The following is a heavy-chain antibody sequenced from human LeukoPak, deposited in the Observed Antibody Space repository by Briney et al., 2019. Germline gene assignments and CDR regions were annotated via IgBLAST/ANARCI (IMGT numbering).Heavy chain of an antibody. CDR1: GFTFDDYA. CDR3: AKDKTGGSSSYLDY. D-gene: IGHD6-13*01. Sequence: GRSLRLSCAASGFTFDDYAMHWVRQAPGKGLEWVSGISWNSGSIGYADSVKGRFTISRDNAKNSLYLQMNSLRAEDTALYYCAKDKTGGSSSYLDYWGQGTLLTVSS. V-gene: IGHV3-9*01. J-gene: IGHJ4*02. CDR2: ISWNSGSI.